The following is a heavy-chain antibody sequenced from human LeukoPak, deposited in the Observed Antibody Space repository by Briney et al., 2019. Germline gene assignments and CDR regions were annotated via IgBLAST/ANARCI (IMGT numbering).Heavy chain of an antibody. CDR1: GFTFSRYA. CDR2: IGTNEART. CDR3: AKDLDSTDLYENAD. V-gene: IGHV3-23*01. D-gene: IGHD2/OR15-2a*01. J-gene: IGHJ1*01. Sequence: GGSLRLSCVASGFTFSRYAMNWVRQTPGKRLEWVSLIGTNEARTHYADSVKGRFTISRDNSKNTLFLQMHSVRAGDTAVYYCAKDLDSTDLYENADWGQGTLVTVSS.